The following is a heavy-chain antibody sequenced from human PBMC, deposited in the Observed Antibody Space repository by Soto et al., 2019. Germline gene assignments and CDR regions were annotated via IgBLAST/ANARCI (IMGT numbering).Heavy chain of an antibody. V-gene: IGHV1-46*01. CDR2: INPSGGST. Sequence: ASVKVSCKASGYTFTSYYMHWVRQAPGQGLEWMGIINPSGGSTSYARKFQGRVTMTRDTSTSTVYMELSSLRSEDTAVYYCARLRYYYDSSGLNYGMDVWGQGTTVTVSS. CDR3: ARLRYYYDSSGLNYGMDV. D-gene: IGHD3-22*01. CDR1: GYTFTSYY. J-gene: IGHJ6*02.